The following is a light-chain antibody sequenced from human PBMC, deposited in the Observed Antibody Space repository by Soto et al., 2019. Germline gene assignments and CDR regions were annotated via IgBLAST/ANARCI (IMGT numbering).Light chain of an antibody. CDR2: GAS. CDR3: QQYNDWPSMYT. Sequence: EIVMTQSPATLSVSPGERATLSWRASQSFDSNLAWYQQKPGQAPRLLIFGASTRASGVPARFSGSGSGTEFTLTISSLQSEDFAVYYCQQYNDWPSMYTFGQGTKLEMK. V-gene: IGKV3-15*01. J-gene: IGKJ2*01. CDR1: QSFDSN.